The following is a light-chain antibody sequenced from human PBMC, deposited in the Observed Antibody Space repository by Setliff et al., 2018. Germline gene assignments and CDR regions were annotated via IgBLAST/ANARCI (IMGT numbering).Light chain of an antibody. CDR2: EVN. J-gene: IGLJ1*01. CDR3: NAYTSGSTYV. V-gene: IGLV2-14*02. Sequence: QSVLAQPASVSGSPGHSITISCAGSSSDVGSYHLVSWYQQHPGKAPKLMIYEVNKRPSGVSNRFSGSKSGNTASLTISGLQTEDEADYYCNAYTSGSTYVFGTGTKVTVL. CDR1: SSDVGSYHL.